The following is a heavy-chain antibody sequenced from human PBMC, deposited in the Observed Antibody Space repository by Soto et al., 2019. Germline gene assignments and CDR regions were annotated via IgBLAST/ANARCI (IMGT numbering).Heavy chain of an antibody. D-gene: IGHD3-9*01. CDR2: ISYDGSNK. CDR3: AKGYDILTGSPWRYYYGMDV. J-gene: IGHJ6*02. Sequence: GGSLRLSCAASGFTFSSYGMHWVRQAPGKGLEWVAVISYDGSNKYYADSVKGRFTNSRDNSKNTLYLQMNSLRAEDTAVYYCAKGYDILTGSPWRYYYGMDVWGQGTTVTVSS. CDR1: GFTFSSYG. V-gene: IGHV3-30*18.